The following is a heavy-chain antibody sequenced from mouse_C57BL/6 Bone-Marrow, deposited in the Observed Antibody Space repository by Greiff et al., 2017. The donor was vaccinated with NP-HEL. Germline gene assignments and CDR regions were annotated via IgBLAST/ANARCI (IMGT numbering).Heavy chain of an antibody. V-gene: IGHV14-4*01. CDR1: GFNIKDDY. CDR2: IDPENGDT. D-gene: IGHD4-1*01. CDR3: TKTGRKNFDY. J-gene: IGHJ2*01. Sequence: EVQLQQSGAELVRPGASVKLSCTASGFNIKDDYMHWVKQRPEQGLEWIGWIDPENGDTEYASKFQGKATITADTSSNTAYLQLSSLTSEDTAVYYCTKTGRKNFDYWGQGTTLTVSS.